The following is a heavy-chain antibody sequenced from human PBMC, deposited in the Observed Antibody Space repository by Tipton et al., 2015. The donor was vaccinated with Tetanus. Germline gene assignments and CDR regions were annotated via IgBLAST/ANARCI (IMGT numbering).Heavy chain of an antibody. V-gene: IGHV4-39*01. D-gene: IGHD3-3*01. J-gene: IGHJ5*02. CDR2: IYYSGST. CDR3: AGFSITIFGVVDWFDP. Sequence: TLSLTCTVSGGSISSSSYYWGWIRQPPGKGLEWIGSIYYSGSTYYNPSLKSRVTISVDTSKNQFSLKLSSVTAADTAVYYCAGFSITIFGVVDWFDPWGQGTLVTVSS. CDR1: GGSISSSSYY.